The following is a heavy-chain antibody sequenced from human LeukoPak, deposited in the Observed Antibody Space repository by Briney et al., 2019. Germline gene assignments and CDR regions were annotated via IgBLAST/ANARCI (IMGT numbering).Heavy chain of an antibody. CDR2: IYPGDSDT. D-gene: IGHD4-17*01. J-gene: IGHJ4*02. Sequence: PGASLQISCQGSGSTFSSSWIGWVRQLPGEGLEWMGIIYPGDSDTRYSPSFEGQVIISADKSINTAYLQWSSLKATDTGMYFCARQYGRPFDYWGQGTLVTVSS. V-gene: IGHV5-51*01. CDR3: ARQYGRPFDY. CDR1: GSTFSSSW.